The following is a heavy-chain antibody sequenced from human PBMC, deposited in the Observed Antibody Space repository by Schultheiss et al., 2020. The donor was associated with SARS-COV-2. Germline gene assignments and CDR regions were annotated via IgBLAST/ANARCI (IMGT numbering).Heavy chain of an antibody. CDR1: GGTFSSYP. CDR3: ARVDTAMVTYYYYYGMDV. Sequence: ASVKVSCKASGGTFSSYPISWVRQAPGQGLEWMGRISAYNGNTDYARMFQGRVTMTTDTSTSTAYMELRSLRSDDTAVYYCARVDTAMVTYYYYYGMDVWGQGTTVTVSS. V-gene: IGHV1-18*01. CDR2: ISAYNGNT. J-gene: IGHJ6*02. D-gene: IGHD5-18*01.